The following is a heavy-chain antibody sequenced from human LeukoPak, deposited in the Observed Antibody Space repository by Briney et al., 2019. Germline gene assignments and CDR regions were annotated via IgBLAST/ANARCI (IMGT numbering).Heavy chain of an antibody. Sequence: ASVTVSCKASGYSLTNYAMRWVRQAPGQRLEWMGWLNVGNGNTKFSQKFQGRVTITRDTSASTAYMELSSLRSEDTAVYYCARNGATEGYYYFDYWGQGTLVTVSS. V-gene: IGHV1-3*01. CDR2: LNVGNGNT. D-gene: IGHD1-26*01. CDR1: GYSLTNYA. CDR3: ARNGATEGYYYFDY. J-gene: IGHJ4*02.